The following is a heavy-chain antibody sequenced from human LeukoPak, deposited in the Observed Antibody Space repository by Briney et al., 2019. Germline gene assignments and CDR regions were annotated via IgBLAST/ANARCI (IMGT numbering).Heavy chain of an antibody. D-gene: IGHD1-26*01. CDR2: ISAYNGNT. J-gene: IGHJ6*02. Sequence: ASVKVSCKASGGTFSSYAISWVRQAPGQGLEWMGWISAYNGNTNYAQKLQGRVTMTTDTSTSTAYMELRSLRSDDTAVYYCARDQTPLHYYYYGMDVWGQGTTVTVSS. CDR3: ARDQTPLHYYYYGMDV. V-gene: IGHV1-18*01. CDR1: GGTFSSYA.